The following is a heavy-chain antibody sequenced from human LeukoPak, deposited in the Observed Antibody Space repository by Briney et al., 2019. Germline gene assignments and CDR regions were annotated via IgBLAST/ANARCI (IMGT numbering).Heavy chain of an antibody. CDR2: FDPEDGET. J-gene: IGHJ5*02. CDR1: GDTLTGFS. D-gene: IGHD3-3*01. CDR3: AAYVTICVVGNINWCDP. Sequence: GASVKVSCKVSGDTLTGFSMHWVRQAPGQGLEWMGGFDPEDGETIYAQKFQGRVTMTEDTSTDTAYMELSSLRSEDTAVYICAAYVTICVVGNINWCDPWGQGTLVTVSS. V-gene: IGHV1-24*01.